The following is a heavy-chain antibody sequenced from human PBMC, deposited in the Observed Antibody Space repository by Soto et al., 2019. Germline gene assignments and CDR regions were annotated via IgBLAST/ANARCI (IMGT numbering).Heavy chain of an antibody. CDR2: ISYDGSNK. Sequence: GGSLRLSCAASGFTFSSYAMHWVRQAPGKGLEWVAVISYDGSNKYYADSVKGRFTISRDNSKNTLYLQMNSLRAEDTAVYYCARAPGYSYGYQFDYWGQGTLVTVSS. CDR1: GFTFSSYA. D-gene: IGHD5-18*01. CDR3: ARAPGYSYGYQFDY. V-gene: IGHV3-30-3*01. J-gene: IGHJ4*02.